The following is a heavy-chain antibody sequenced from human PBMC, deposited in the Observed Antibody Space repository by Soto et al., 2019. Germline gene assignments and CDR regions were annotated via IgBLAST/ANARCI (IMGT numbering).Heavy chain of an antibody. V-gene: IGHV3-23*01. D-gene: IGHD6-6*01. CDR1: GFTFSSYA. J-gene: IGHJ4*02. CDR2: ISGSGGST. Sequence: EVQLLESEGGLVQPGGSLRLSCAASGFTFSSYAMSWVRQAPGKGLEWVSAISGSGGSTYYADSVKGGFTISRDNSKNTLYLQMNSLRAEDTAVYYCAKVSLVYSSSSGFDYWGQGTLVTVSS. CDR3: AKVSLVYSSSSGFDY.